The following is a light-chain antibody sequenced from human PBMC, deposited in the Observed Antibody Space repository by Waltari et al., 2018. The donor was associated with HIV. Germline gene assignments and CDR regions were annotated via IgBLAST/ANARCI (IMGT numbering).Light chain of an antibody. CDR3: QQYNNWPPRDT. V-gene: IGKV3-15*01. CDR1: QSVSSN. Sequence: EILMTQSPDTLSVSPGERATLSCRASQSVSSNLAWYQQKPGQAPRLLVYDASTRATGIPARFSGSGSGTEFTLTISSLQSEDFAVYYCQQYNNWPPRDTFGQGTKLEIK. CDR2: DAS. J-gene: IGKJ2*01.